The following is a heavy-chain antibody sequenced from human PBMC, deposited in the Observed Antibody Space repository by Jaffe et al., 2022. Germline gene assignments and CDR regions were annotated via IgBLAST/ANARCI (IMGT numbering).Heavy chain of an antibody. CDR1: GGSISSSSYY. V-gene: IGHV4-39*01. Sequence: QLQLQESGPGLVKPSETLSLTCTVSGGSISSSSYYWGWIRQPPGKGLEWIGSIYYSGSTYYNPSLKSRVTISVDTSKNQFSLKLSSVTAADTAVYYCARHLDYGGPGFEGRVWYFDLWGRGTLVTVSS. D-gene: IGHD4-17*01. CDR2: IYYSGST. CDR3: ARHLDYGGPGFEGRVWYFDL. J-gene: IGHJ2*01.